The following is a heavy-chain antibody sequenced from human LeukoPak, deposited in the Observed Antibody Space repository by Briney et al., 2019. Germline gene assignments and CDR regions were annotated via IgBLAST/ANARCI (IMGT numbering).Heavy chain of an antibody. CDR3: ARHTLWGVRCFYMDV. D-gene: IGHD3-16*01. CDR2: ISYDGSNK. CDR1: GFTFSSFS. J-gene: IGHJ6*03. V-gene: IGHV3-30*04. Sequence: GGSLRLSCAASGFTFSSFSMHGVRQAPGKGREWVAVISYDGSNKYYADSVNGRFTITRDNAKNSQYLQMKSMRAEDTAVYYCARHTLWGVRCFYMDVWGKGTTVTVSS.